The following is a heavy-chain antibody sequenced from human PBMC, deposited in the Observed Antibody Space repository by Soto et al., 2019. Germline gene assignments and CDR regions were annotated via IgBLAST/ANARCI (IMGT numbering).Heavy chain of an antibody. CDR2: ISAYNGNT. Sequence: QVQLVQSGAEVKKPGASVKVSCKASGYTFTSYGISWVRQAPGQGLEWMGWISAYNGNTNYAQKLQGRVTMTTDTXTXXAYMELRSLRSDDTAVYYCARDRMHILTGYSDFDYWGQGTLVTVSS. CDR3: ARDRMHILTGYSDFDY. D-gene: IGHD3-9*01. CDR1: GYTFTSYG. V-gene: IGHV1-18*01. J-gene: IGHJ4*02.